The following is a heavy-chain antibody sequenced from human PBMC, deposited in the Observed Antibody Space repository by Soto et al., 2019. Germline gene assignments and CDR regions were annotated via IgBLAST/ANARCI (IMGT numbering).Heavy chain of an antibody. CDR1: GYTFSSYA. V-gene: IGHV1-69*13. Sequence: SVKVSCKASGYTFSSYAISWVRQAPGQGLEWMGGIIPIFGTANYAQKFQGRVTITADESTSTAYMELSSLRSEDTAVYYCARGAGDSSGYYYYYYGMDVWGQGTTVTVSS. CDR3: ARGAGDSSGYYYYYYGMDV. D-gene: IGHD3-22*01. J-gene: IGHJ6*02. CDR2: IIPIFGTA.